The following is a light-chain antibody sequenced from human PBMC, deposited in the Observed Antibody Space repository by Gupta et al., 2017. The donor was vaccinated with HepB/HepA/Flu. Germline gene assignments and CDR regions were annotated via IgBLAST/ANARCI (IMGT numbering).Light chain of an antibody. Sequence: DIYMPHSPSTVSASVGDRVTITCRASQSISNCLDWYQQKPGQAPKLLIYKASSLESGVPSRFSGSRAGTEFTLTISSLQADDVATYYCHQYNSYSYTFGQGTKLEIK. CDR1: QSISNC. CDR3: HQYNSYSYT. V-gene: IGKV1-5*03. CDR2: KAS. J-gene: IGKJ2*01.